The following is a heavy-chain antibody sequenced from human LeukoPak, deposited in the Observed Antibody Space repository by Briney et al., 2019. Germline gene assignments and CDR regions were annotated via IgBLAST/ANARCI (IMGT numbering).Heavy chain of an antibody. CDR1: GFTFSSCA. Sequence: GGSLRLSCAASGFTFSSCAMNWVRQAPGKGLEWVSAISGSGGSTYYADSVKGRFTISRDNSKNTLYLQMNSLRAEDTAVYYCASYYDSSGYYYYYGMDVWGQGTTVTVSS. CDR2: ISGSGGST. V-gene: IGHV3-23*01. J-gene: IGHJ6*02. D-gene: IGHD3-22*01. CDR3: ASYYDSSGYYYYYGMDV.